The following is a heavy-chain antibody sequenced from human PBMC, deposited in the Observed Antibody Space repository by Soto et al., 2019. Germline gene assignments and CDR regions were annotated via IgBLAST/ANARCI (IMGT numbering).Heavy chain of an antibody. CDR1: GFTFSSNS. J-gene: IGHJ5*02. Sequence: EGQLLESGGDLIQPGGSLRLSCAASGFTFSSNSFTWVRQAPGKGLEYVSGISIGGDKTWHADSVKGRFTVSRDNSKNTVYLQMNSLRVDDTAVYYCAKWDGYGDHWGQGTLVTVSS. CDR2: ISIGGDKT. V-gene: IGHV3-23*01. D-gene: IGHD5-12*01. CDR3: AKWDGYGDH.